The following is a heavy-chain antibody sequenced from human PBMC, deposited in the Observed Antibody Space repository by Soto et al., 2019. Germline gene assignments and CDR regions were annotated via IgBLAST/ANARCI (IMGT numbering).Heavy chain of an antibody. CDR1: GYNFTSHY. D-gene: IGHD2-21*02. J-gene: IGHJ4*02. Sequence: ASVKVSCKASGYNFTSHYLQWVRQAPGQGLEWMGIINPYSETTTYAQKFQGRVTMTTDTSSNTGYMELSSLTSEDTAIYYCTRDYCGGDCGFDDWGQGTLVTVSS. V-gene: IGHV1-46*01. CDR2: INPYSETT. CDR3: TRDYCGGDCGFDD.